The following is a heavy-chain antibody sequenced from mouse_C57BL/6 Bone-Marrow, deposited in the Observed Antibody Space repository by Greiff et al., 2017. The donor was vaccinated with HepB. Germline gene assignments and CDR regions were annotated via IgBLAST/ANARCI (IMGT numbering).Heavy chain of an antibody. D-gene: IGHD1-1*01. J-gene: IGHJ2*01. CDR1: GYTFTDYE. CDR3: TRSKVPYYYGSRGFDY. CDR2: IDPETGGT. Sequence: QVQLQQSGAELVRPGASVTLSCKASGYTFTDYEMHWVKQTPVHGLEWLGAIDPETGGTAYNQKFKGKAILTADKSSSTAYLELRSLTSEDSAVYYCTRSKVPYYYGSRGFDYWGQGTTLTVSS. V-gene: IGHV1-15*01.